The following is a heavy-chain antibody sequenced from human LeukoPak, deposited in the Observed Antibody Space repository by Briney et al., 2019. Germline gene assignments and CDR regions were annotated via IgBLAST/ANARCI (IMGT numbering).Heavy chain of an antibody. CDR1: GFTFSSYA. D-gene: IGHD6-6*01. V-gene: IGHV3-30*18. CDR2: ISYDGSNK. Sequence: GGSLRLPCAASGFTFSSYAMSWVRQALGKGLEWVAVISYDGSNKYYADSVKGRFTISRDNSKNTLYLQMNSLRAEDTAVYYCAKDLVSYSSSNYYYYMDVWGKGTTVTVSS. J-gene: IGHJ6*03. CDR3: AKDLVSYSSSNYYYYMDV.